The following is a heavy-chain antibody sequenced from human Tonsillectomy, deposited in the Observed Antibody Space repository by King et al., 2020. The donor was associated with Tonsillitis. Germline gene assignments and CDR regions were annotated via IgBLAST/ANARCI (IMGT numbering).Heavy chain of an antibody. J-gene: IGHJ6*04. V-gene: IGHV3-21*01. CDR3: ARDEVGMDV. D-gene: IGHD1-26*01. CDR1: GLTFSSYT. CDR2: IISSGSYK. Sequence: QLVQSGGGLVKPGGSLRLSCAASGLTFSSYTMNWVRQAPGKGLEWVSSIISSGSYKYFADSVKGRFTISRDNAKNSLYLQMNSLRAEDTAVYYCARDEVGMDVWGKGTTVTVSS.